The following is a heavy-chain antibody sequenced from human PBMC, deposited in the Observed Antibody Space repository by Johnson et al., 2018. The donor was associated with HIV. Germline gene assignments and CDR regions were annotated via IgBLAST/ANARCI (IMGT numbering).Heavy chain of an antibody. Sequence: QVQLVESGGGVVQPGRSLRLSCAASGFTFSSYWMHWVRQAPGKGLEWMAVISYDGSNKFYADSLKGRFTISRDNAKNTLYLQMNSLRAEDTAVYYCAKGPQGIATPDAFDIWGQGTMVTVSS. CDR2: ISYDGSNK. J-gene: IGHJ3*02. D-gene: IGHD2-21*01. CDR3: AKGPQGIATPDAFDI. CDR1: GFTFSSYW. V-gene: IGHV3-30*18.